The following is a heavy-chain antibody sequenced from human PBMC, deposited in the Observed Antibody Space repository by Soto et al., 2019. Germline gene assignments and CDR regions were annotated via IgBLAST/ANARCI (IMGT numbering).Heavy chain of an antibody. CDR2: IYYSGST. CDR3: ARLYTGYEAFDY. V-gene: IGHV4-30-4*01. CDR1: GGSINSGDYY. D-gene: IGHD5-12*01. Sequence: SETLSLTCSVSGGSINSGDYYWSWIRQSPGKGLEWIGYIYYSGSTYYNPSLKSRSTISIDTPKNQFFLDVDSVTAADTAVYYCARLYTGYEAFDYWGQGTLVTVLL. J-gene: IGHJ4*02.